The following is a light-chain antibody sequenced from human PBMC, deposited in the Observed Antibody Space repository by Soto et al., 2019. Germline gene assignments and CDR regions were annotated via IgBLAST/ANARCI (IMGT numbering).Light chain of an antibody. Sequence: DIQMTQSPSSLSASVGDRVTITCRASQSISSYLNWYQQKPGKAPKFLIYDASSLQSGVPSRFSGSGSGTDFTLIISSLQPEDFATYYCQQSYSTPWTFGQGTKVEIK. CDR1: QSISSY. CDR3: QQSYSTPWT. V-gene: IGKV1-39*01. CDR2: DAS. J-gene: IGKJ1*01.